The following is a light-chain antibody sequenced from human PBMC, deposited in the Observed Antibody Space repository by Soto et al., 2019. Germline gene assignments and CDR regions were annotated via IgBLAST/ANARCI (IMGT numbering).Light chain of an antibody. CDR3: SSFGSTSRLEG. Sequence: QSALTQPASVSGSPGQSITISCTGVNSDSGGYQYVSWYQQHPGKAPKLLIFDVTNRPSGVSDRFSGSESGTTASLTISGLQADDEADYYCSSFGSTSRLEGFGTGTKLTVL. CDR2: DVT. CDR1: NSDSGGYQY. J-gene: IGLJ1*01. V-gene: IGLV2-14*01.